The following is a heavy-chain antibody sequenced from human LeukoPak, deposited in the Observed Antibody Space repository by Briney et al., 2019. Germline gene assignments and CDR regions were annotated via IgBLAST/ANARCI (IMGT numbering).Heavy chain of an antibody. CDR2: IYYSGST. CDR1: GGSISNYY. J-gene: IGHJ4*02. V-gene: IGHV4-59*01. D-gene: IGHD5-18*01. Sequence: SETLSLTCSFSGGSISNYYWSWVRQPPGKGLEWIGYIYYSGSTDYNPSLKSRVTISIDTSKNHFSLRPSSVTAADTASYYCARGYAYGPNYYFDYWGQGTLVTVSS. CDR3: ARGYAYGPNYYFDY.